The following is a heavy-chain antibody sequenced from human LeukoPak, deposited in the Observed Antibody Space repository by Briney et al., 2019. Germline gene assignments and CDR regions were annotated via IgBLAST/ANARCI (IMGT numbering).Heavy chain of an antibody. CDR1: GFMFTDSW. Sequence: GGSLRLSCAASGFMFTDSWMAWVRQAPGKGLEWLANINEDGSDKNYVVALKGRFTISRDNAEKSLYLQMNSLRAEDTAIYYCARDAAYGYDRFDYWGQGTQVTVSS. CDR2: INEDGSDK. V-gene: IGHV3-7*01. J-gene: IGHJ4*02. CDR3: ARDAAYGYDRFDY. D-gene: IGHD4-17*01.